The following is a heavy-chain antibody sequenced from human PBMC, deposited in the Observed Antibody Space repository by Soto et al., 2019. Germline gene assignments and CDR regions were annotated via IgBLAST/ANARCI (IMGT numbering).Heavy chain of an antibody. CDR3: ASVLQQPTPYFDY. CDR1: GGTFSSYT. D-gene: IGHD6-13*01. CDR2: IIPILGIA. J-gene: IGHJ4*02. Sequence: GASVKVSCKASGGTFSSYTISWVRQAPGQGLEWMGRIIPILGIANYAQKFQGRVTITADKSTSTAYMELSSLRSEDTAVYYCASVLQQPTPYFDYWGQGTLVTVSS. V-gene: IGHV1-69*02.